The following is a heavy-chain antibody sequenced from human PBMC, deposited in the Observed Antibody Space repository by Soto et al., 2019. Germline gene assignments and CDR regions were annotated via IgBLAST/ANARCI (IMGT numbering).Heavy chain of an antibody. J-gene: IGHJ3*01. Sequence: PSETLSLTCTVSGGSMGGFWSWIRQPPGKGLEWIGYVHYSGNTKYNPSLRSRLIISIDTSKNQFSLILSSVTAADTAVYYCARTQDSGSTDVWGQGTLVTV. D-gene: IGHD2-15*01. CDR3: ARTQDSGSTDV. V-gene: IGHV4-59*08. CDR1: GGSMGGF. CDR2: VHYSGNT.